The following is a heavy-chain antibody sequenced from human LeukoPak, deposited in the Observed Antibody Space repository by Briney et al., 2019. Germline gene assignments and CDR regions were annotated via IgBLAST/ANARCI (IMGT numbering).Heavy chain of an antibody. CDR1: GFTFSSYW. V-gene: IGHV3-74*01. D-gene: IGHD1-14*01. CDR3: ARSRDNVLDY. J-gene: IGHJ4*02. Sequence: GGSLRLSCASCGFTFSSYWMYWIRQAPGEGLVWVSRISSDGGIASYADSVKGRFAISRDNAKNTLYLQMNSLRPEDTAVYYCARSRDNVLDYWGQRTLVTVSS. CDR2: ISSDGGIA.